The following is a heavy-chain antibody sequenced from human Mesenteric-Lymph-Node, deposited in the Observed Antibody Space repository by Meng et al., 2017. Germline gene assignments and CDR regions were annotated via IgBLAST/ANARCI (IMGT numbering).Heavy chain of an antibody. D-gene: IGHD1-1*01. V-gene: IGHV3-53*01. CDR3: SRGPGYLIDF. CDR1: GVTVSSNY. Sequence: GGSLRLSCAASGVTVSSNYMSWVRQAPGKGLEWVSVIYSGGSTYYADSVKGRFTISRHNSKNTLYLQMNSLRADDTAVYYCSRGPGYLIDFWGQGTLVTVSS. J-gene: IGHJ4*02. CDR2: IYSGGST.